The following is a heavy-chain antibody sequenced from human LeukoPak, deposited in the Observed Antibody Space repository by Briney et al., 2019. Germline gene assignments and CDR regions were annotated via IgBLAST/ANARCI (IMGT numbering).Heavy chain of an antibody. CDR3: ARDPARYIYFDY. Sequence: PGGSLRLSCAASGFTFSSYSMNWVRQAPGKGLEWVSSISSSSSYIYYADSVKGRFTISRDNAKNSLYLQMNSLRAEDTAVYYCARDPARYIYFDYWGQGTLVTVSS. CDR1: GFTFSSYS. J-gene: IGHJ4*02. CDR2: ISSSSSYI. D-gene: IGHD3-16*02. V-gene: IGHV3-21*01.